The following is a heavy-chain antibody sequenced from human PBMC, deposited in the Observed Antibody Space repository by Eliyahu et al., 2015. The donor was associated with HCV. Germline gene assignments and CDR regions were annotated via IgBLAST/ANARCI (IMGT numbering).Heavy chain of an antibody. V-gene: IGHV3-48*02. J-gene: IGHJ4*02. CDR3: ARRTSGWSDY. D-gene: IGHD6-19*01. Sequence: EVQLVESGGGLVQPGGSXXLSXXXSGFTLSXYXMNWGRQAPGKGLXWVSHISGSTSVMFYADSVKGRFTISRDNAKNSLYLQMNSLTDEDTAVYYCARRTSGWSDYWGQGTLVTVSS. CDR1: GFTLSXYX. CDR2: ISGSTSVM.